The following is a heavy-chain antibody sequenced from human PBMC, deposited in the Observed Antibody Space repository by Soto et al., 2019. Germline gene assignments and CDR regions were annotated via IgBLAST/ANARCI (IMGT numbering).Heavy chain of an antibody. CDR3: ARVRRDWGTVTYRNYFDY. J-gene: IGHJ4*02. CDR1: GYTFTSYY. V-gene: IGHV1-46*01. Sequence: GASVKVSCKASGYTFTSYYMHWVRQAPGQGLEWMGIINPSGGSTSYAQKFQGRVTMTRDTSTSTVYMELSSLRSEDTAVYYCARVRRDWGTVTYRNYFDYWGQGTLVTVSS. CDR2: INPSGGST. D-gene: IGHD4-4*01.